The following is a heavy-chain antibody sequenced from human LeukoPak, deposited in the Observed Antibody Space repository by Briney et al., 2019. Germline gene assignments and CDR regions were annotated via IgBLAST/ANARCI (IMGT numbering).Heavy chain of an antibody. D-gene: IGHD5-12*01. CDR3: ARAWGYDGFDY. Sequence: GGSLRLSCAASGFTFSSYGMNWVRQAPGKGLEWVSYISSSSSTIYYADSVKGRFTISRDNAKNSLYLQMNSLRAEDTAVYYCARAWGYDGFDYWGQGTLVTVSS. J-gene: IGHJ4*02. CDR2: ISSSSSTI. CDR1: GFTFSSYG. V-gene: IGHV3-48*01.